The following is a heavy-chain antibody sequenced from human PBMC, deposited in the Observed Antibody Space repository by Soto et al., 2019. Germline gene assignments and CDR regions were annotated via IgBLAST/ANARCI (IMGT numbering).Heavy chain of an antibody. Sequence: QVQLQQWGAGLLKTSETLSLTCAVYGGSFSGYFWRWIRQPPGKGLEWIGEINHSGSANYNPSLKSRVIISVATSKNPFSLKLSSVTAADTAVYYCARGTATTVGTSWGQGTLVTVSS. CDR2: INHSGSA. J-gene: IGHJ4*02. CDR3: ARGTATTVGTS. CDR1: GGSFSGYF. V-gene: IGHV4-34*01. D-gene: IGHD4-17*01.